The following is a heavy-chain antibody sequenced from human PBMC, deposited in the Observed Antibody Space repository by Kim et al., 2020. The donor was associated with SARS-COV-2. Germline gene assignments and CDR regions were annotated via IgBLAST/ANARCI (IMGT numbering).Heavy chain of an antibody. J-gene: IGHJ6*03. CDR1: GGSISSYY. CDR3: ARHQVGYCSSTSCSYYYYYYMDV. Sequence: SETLSLTCTVSGGSISSYYWSWIRQPPGKGLEWIGYIYYSGSTNYNPSLKSRVTISVDTSKNQFSLKLSSVTAADTAVYYCARHQVGYCSSTSCSYYYYYYMDVWGKGTTVTVSS. D-gene: IGHD2-2*01. V-gene: IGHV4-59*08. CDR2: IYYSGST.